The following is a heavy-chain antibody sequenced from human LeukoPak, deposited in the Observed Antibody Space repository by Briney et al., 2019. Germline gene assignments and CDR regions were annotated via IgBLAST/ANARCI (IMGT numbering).Heavy chain of an antibody. CDR3: ARNDRGAFDI. J-gene: IGHJ3*02. CDR1: GFTVSRNY. V-gene: IGHV3-53*01. CDR2: ISSGGNT. Sequence: QPGGSLRLACAASGFTVSRNYMSWVRQAPGKGLEWVSVISSGGNTYYTDSVKGRFTIPRDNSKNTLYLQMSSLRVEDTAVYYCARNDRGAFDIWGQGTMVTVSS. D-gene: IGHD3-22*01.